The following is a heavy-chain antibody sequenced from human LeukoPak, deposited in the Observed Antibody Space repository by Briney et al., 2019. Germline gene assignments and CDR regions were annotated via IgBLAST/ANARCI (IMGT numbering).Heavy chain of an antibody. CDR3: TTLLPYYYDSSGYFRGY. V-gene: IGHV3-15*01. D-gene: IGHD3-22*01. Sequence: PGGSLRLSCAASGFTFSNAWMSWVRQAPGKGLEWVGRIKSKTDGGTTDYAAPVKGRFTISRDNSKNTLYLQMNSLKTEDTAVYYCTTLLPYYYDSSGYFRGYWGQGTLVTVSS. CDR2: IKSKTDGGTT. CDR1: GFTFSNAW. J-gene: IGHJ4*02.